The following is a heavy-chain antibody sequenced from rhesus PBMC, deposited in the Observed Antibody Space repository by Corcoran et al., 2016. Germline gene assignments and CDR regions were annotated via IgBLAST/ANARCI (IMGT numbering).Heavy chain of an antibody. V-gene: IGHV4S11*01. CDR2: IYGSGSST. J-gene: IGHJ2*01. Sequence: QVQLQESGPGLVKPSETLSLTCAVSGGSISSSYWSWIRQAPGKGLDLIGYIYGSGSSTNYNPSLKSRVNLSVDTSKNQLSLKLGSGTTADTAVYYCARLYGNYWYFDLWGPGTPITISS. CDR1: GGSISSSY. D-gene: IGHD4-35*01. CDR3: ARLYGNYWYFDL.